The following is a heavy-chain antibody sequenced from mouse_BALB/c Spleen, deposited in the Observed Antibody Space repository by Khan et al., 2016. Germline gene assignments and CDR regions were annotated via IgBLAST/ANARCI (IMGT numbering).Heavy chain of an antibody. CDR1: GYSITSGYS. J-gene: IGHJ4*01. Sequence: EVQLQESGPDLVKPSQSLSLTCTVSGYSITSGYSWHWIRQFPGNKLEWMGYIHYSGGTKYIPSLKSRISITRDTSKNQFFLQLNSVTPEDTATXYCTRAHGYYAIDYWGQGTSVTVSS. V-gene: IGHV3-1*02. CDR2: IHYSGGT. CDR3: TRAHGYYAIDY.